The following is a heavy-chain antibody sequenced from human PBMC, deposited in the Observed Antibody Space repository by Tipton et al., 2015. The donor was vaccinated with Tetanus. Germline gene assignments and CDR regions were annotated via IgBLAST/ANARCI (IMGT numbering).Heavy chain of an antibody. V-gene: IGHV5-51*01. CDR1: GYSFTSYW. J-gene: IGHJ4*02. Sequence: MQLVQSGAEVKKPGESLKISCKGSGYSFTSYWIGWVRQMPGKGLEWMGIIYPGDSDARYSPPFQGRVIISADKSTSTAYLQWSSLKASDTAIYYCARRAYFATYYYFDYWGQGTLVTVSS. CDR3: ARRAYFATYYYFDY. D-gene: IGHD3-9*01. CDR2: IYPGDSDA.